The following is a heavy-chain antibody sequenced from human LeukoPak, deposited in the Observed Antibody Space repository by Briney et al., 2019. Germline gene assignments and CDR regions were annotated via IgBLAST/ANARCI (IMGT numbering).Heavy chain of an antibody. CDR3: AKITMATTPNY. CDR2: ITDNGRKT. V-gene: IGHV3-23*01. CDR1: GLTFSSYV. Sequence: GGSLRLSCAAYGLTFSSYVMTWVRQASGKGLEWVSGITDNGRKTYYADSVKGRFSISRDNSKNTLYLQMSDLRAEDTAVYYCAKITMATTPNYWGQGTLVTVSS. D-gene: IGHD3-10*01. J-gene: IGHJ4*02.